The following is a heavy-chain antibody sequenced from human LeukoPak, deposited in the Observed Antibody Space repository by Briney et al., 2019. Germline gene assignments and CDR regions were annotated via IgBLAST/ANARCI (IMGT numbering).Heavy chain of an antibody. V-gene: IGHV4-38-2*02. CDR3: ARDSSGSSWYTYYYYYMYV. J-gene: IGHJ6*03. CDR2: IYHSGST. CDR1: GGSISSYY. Sequence: PSETLSLTCTVSGGSISSYYWSWIRQPPGKGLEWIGSIYHSGSTYYNPSLKSRVTISVDTSKNQFSLKLSSVTAADTAVYYCARDSSGSSWYTYYYYYMYVWGKGTTVTVSS. D-gene: IGHD6-13*01.